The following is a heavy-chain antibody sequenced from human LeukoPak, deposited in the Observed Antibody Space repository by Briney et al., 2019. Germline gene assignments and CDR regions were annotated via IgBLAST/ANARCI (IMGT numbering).Heavy chain of an antibody. Sequence: SETLSLTCTVSGGSISSYYWSWIRQPPGKGLEWIGYIYYSGSTNYNPSLKSRVTISVDSSKNQFSLKLSSVTAADTAVYYCARGRYYYDITDHWGQGTLVTVSS. J-gene: IGHJ4*02. CDR1: GGSISSYY. CDR2: IYYSGST. CDR3: ARGRYYYDITDH. D-gene: IGHD3-22*01. V-gene: IGHV4-59*08.